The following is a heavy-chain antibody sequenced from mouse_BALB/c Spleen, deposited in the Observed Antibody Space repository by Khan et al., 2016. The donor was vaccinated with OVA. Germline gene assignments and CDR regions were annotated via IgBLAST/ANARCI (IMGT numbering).Heavy chain of an antibody. J-gene: IGHJ4*01. CDR3: ARDGSRYNYAMDY. CDR1: GYSITSDYA. V-gene: IGHV3-2*02. CDR2: ISSSGCT. D-gene: IGHD2-3*01. Sequence: EVQLVESGPGLVKPSQSLSLTCTVTGYSITSDYAWNWIRQFPGNKLEWMGYISSSGCTNYNPALKSRISITRDTSKNQFFLQLNSVTTEDTATYYCARDGSRYNYAMDYWGQGTSVTVSS.